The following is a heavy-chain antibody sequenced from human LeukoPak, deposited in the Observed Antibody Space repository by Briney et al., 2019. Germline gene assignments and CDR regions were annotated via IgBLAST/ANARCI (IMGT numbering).Heavy chain of an antibody. CDR2: IKSKIDGGAT. J-gene: IGHJ3*01. CDR3: TTGSRDSSGWYAAFDV. Sequence: GGSLRLSCAASGFISTNAWMSWVRQAPGKGLEWVGRIKSKIDGGATDFAAPVKGRFTISRDDSKNTLCLQMNSLKIEDTAVYYCTTGSRDSSGWYAAFDVWGQGTMVTVSS. CDR1: GFISTNAW. D-gene: IGHD6-19*01. V-gene: IGHV3-15*01.